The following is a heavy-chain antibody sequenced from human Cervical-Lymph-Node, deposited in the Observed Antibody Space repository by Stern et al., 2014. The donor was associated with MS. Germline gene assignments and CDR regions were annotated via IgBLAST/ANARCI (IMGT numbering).Heavy chain of an antibody. Sequence: QVQLMQSGAEVKKPGSSVKVSCKSSGDPSKNDPISWVRQAPGQGLEWRGGIIPILVTPNYAQKFQCRVTITADGSTGTVYMEISSLRSEDTAVYYCARQDAVAGLDYWGQGTLVTVSS. CDR2: IIPILVTP. D-gene: IGHD6-19*01. CDR1: GDPSKNDP. CDR3: ARQDAVAGLDY. V-gene: IGHV1-69*01. J-gene: IGHJ4*02.